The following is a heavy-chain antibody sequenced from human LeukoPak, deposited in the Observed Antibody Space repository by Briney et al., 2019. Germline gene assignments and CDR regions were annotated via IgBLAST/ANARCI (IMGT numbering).Heavy chain of an antibody. D-gene: IGHD5-18*01. J-gene: IGHJ6*03. CDR2: IYYSGST. CDR1: GGSISSSSYY. CDR3: ARALPTAMVTYYYYYMDV. Sequence: SETLSLTCTVSGGSISSSSYYWGWIRQPPGKGLEWIGSIYYSGSTYYNPSLKSRVTISVDTSKNQFSLKLSSVTAADSAVYYCARALPTAMVTYYYYYMDVWGKGTTVTVSS. V-gene: IGHV4-39*07.